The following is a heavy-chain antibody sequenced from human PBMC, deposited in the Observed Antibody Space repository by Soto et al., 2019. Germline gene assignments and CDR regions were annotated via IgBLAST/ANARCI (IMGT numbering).Heavy chain of an antibody. CDR3: ARRFCSSTSRYRETNWFDP. Sequence: PSETLSLTCTVSGGSISSYYWSWIRQPPGKGLEWIGYIYYSGSTNYNPSLKSRVTISVDTSKNQFSLKLSSVTAADTAVYYCARRFCSSTSRYRETNWFDPWGQGTLVTVSS. D-gene: IGHD2-2*01. V-gene: IGHV4-59*08. J-gene: IGHJ5*02. CDR2: IYYSGST. CDR1: GGSISSYY.